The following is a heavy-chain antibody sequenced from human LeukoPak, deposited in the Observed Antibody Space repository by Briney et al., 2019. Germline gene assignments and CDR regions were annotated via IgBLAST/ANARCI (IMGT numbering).Heavy chain of an antibody. CDR3: AKGVYYYGSGSYYLFDY. D-gene: IGHD3-10*01. CDR2: IRYDGSNK. J-gene: IGHJ4*02. Sequence: GGSLRLSCAASGFTFSSYGMHWVRQAPGKGLEWVAFIRYDGSNKYYADSVKGRFTISRDNSKNTLYLQMNSLRAEDTAVYYCAKGVYYYGSGSYYLFDYWGQGTLVTVSS. V-gene: IGHV3-30*02. CDR1: GFTFSSYG.